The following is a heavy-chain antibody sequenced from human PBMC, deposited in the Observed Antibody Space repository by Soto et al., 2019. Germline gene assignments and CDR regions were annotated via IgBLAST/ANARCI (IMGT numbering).Heavy chain of an antibody. J-gene: IGHJ6*02. CDR1: GGTFSSYA. V-gene: IGHV1-69*13. D-gene: IGHD3-3*01. CDR3: ARGSRTHKTYYDFWSGSARRGYYYYYGMDV. Sequence: SVKVSCKASGGTFSSYAISWVRQAPGQGLEWMGGIIPIFGTANYAQKFQGRVTITADESTSTAYMGLSSLRSEDTAVYYCARGSRTHKTYYDFWSGSARRGYYYYYGMDVWGQGTTVTVSS. CDR2: IIPIFGTA.